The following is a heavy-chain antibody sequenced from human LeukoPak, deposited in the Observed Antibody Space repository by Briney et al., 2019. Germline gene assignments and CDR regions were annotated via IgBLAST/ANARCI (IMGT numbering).Heavy chain of an antibody. V-gene: IGHV3-30*18. CDR3: AKGGLAIPAAMPWS. CDR1: GFTFSSYG. D-gene: IGHD2-2*01. Sequence: PGGSLRLSCAASGFTFSSYGMHWVRQAPGKGLEWVAVISYDGSNKYYADSVKGRFTISRDNSKNTLYLQMNSLRAEDTAVYYCAKGGLAIPAAMPWSWGQGTLVTVSS. J-gene: IGHJ5*02. CDR2: ISYDGSNK.